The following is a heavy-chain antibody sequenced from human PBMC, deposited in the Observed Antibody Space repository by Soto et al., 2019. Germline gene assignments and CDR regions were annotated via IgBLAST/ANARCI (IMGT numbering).Heavy chain of an antibody. Sequence: SETLSLTCTVSGGSISSYYWSWIRQPPGKGLEWIGYIYYSGSTNYNPSLKSRVTIPVDTSKNQFSLKLSSVTAADTAVYYCARDTPPDIVLMVYWAQGFDPWGQGTLVTVSS. CDR2: IYYSGST. D-gene: IGHD2-8*01. V-gene: IGHV4-59*01. CDR3: ARDTPPDIVLMVYWAQGFDP. CDR1: GGSISSYY. J-gene: IGHJ5*02.